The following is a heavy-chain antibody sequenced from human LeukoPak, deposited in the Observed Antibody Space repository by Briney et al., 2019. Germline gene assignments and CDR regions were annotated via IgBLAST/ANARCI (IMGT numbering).Heavy chain of an antibody. D-gene: IGHD4-17*01. CDR3: ASVYGDYVY. V-gene: IGHV4-61*08. CDR2: IYYSGNS. Sequence: SETLSLTCTVSGGSVSSGGYYWSWIRQPPGKGLEWIGYIYYSGNSGYNPSLKSRVTISVDTSKNQFPLRLSSVTAADTAVYYCASVYGDYVYWGQGTLVTVSS. CDR1: GGSVSSGGYY. J-gene: IGHJ4*02.